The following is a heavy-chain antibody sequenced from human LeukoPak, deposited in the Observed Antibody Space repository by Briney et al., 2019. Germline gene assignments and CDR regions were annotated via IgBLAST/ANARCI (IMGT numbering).Heavy chain of an antibody. J-gene: IGHJ4*02. Sequence: GGSLRLSCAASGFSFSTYWMNWVRQAPGRGLEWVANIKQDGSEKYYVDSVKGRFTISRDNAKNSLYLQLNSLRAEDTAVYYCARRWYGSGSYPFDYWGQGTLVTVSS. V-gene: IGHV3-7*01. CDR2: IKQDGSEK. CDR3: ARRWYGSGSYPFDY. D-gene: IGHD3-10*01. CDR1: GFSFSTYW.